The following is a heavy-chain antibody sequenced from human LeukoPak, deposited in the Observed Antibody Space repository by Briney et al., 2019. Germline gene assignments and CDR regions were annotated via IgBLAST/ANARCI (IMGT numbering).Heavy chain of an antibody. V-gene: IGHV4-39*01. CDR3: ASRSGYYDSSGPFGDWYFDL. CDR2: IYYSGST. CDR1: GGSISSSSYY. J-gene: IGHJ2*01. D-gene: IGHD3-22*01. Sequence: SETLSLTCTVSGGSISSSSYYGGWIRQPPGKGLEWIGSIYYSGSTYYNPSLKSRVTISVDTSKNQFSLKLSSVTAADTAVYYCASRSGYYDSSGPFGDWYFDLWGRGTLVTVSS.